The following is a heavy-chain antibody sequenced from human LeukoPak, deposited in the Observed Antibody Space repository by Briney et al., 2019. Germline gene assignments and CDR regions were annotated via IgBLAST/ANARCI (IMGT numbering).Heavy chain of an antibody. V-gene: IGHV4-59*01. CDR2: IYYSGST. D-gene: IGHD5-18*01. CDR3: AREHRYRWDY. J-gene: IGHJ4*02. CDR1: GGSISSYY. Sequence: SETLSLTCTVSGGSISSYYWSWMRQPPGRGLEWIGYIYYSGSTNYNPSLKSRVTISVDTSKNKFSLKLSSVTAADTAVYYCAREHRYRWDYWGQGTLVTVSS.